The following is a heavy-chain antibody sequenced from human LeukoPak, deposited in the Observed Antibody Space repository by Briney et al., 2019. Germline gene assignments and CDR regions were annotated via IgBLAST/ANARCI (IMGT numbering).Heavy chain of an antibody. CDR1: GYTFTSYG. V-gene: IGHV1-18*01. CDR2: ISAYNGNT. J-gene: IGHJ3*02. Sequence: ASVKVSCKASGYTFTSYGISWVRQAPGQGLEWMGWISAYNGNTNYAQKLQGRVTMTTDTSTSTAYMELRSLRSDDTAVYYCARESGLPPKKYAFDIWGQGTMVTVSS. CDR3: ARESGLPPKKYAFDI. D-gene: IGHD3-10*01.